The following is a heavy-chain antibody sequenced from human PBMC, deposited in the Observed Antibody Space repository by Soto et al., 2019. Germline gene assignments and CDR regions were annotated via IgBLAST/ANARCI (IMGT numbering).Heavy chain of an antibody. V-gene: IGHV4-59*01. CDR3: ARSMDYWYFDL. Sequence: SETLSLTCTVSGGSIRSYYWSWIRQPPGKGLGWIGYIYYTGSTNYNPSLKRRVTISVDTSKNQFSLQLRSVTAADTAVYYCARSMDYWYFDLWGRGTLVTVSS. D-gene: IGHD3-10*01. CDR1: GGSIRSYY. J-gene: IGHJ2*01. CDR2: IYYTGST.